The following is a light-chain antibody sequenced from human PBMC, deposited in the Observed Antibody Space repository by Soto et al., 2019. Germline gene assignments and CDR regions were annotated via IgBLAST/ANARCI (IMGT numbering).Light chain of an antibody. V-gene: IGKV3-15*01. CDR3: QQYNKWPS. J-gene: IGKJ1*01. CDR1: QSLSSD. CDR2: GAS. Sequence: IGLTQSPATLSVSPGERAILSCRASQSLSSDLAWYQQKPGQAPRLLIYGASTRATGIPARFSGSGSGTEFTLTISSLQSEDFAVYYCQQYNKWPSFGQGTKVDIK.